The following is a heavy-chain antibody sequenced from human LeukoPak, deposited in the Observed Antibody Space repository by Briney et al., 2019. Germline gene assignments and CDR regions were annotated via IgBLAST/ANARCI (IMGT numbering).Heavy chain of an antibody. CDR1: GFTFSSYG. CDR3: AKGPSWDSSGYVHY. CDR2: IRYDGSNK. V-gene: IGHV3-30*02. D-gene: IGHD3-22*01. Sequence: GGSLRLSCAASGFTFSSYGMHWVRQAPGKGLEWVAFIRYDGSNKYYADSVKGRFTISRDNSKSTLYLQMNSLRAEDTAVYYCAKGPSWDSSGYVHYWGQGTLVTVSS. J-gene: IGHJ4*02.